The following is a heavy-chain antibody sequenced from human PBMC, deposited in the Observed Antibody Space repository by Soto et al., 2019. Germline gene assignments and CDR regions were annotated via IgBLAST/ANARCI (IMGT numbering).Heavy chain of an antibody. CDR1: GGSISSYY. CDR2: IHYSGST. D-gene: IGHD1-26*01. Sequence: PSXTLSLTCTVSGGSISSYYWSWIRQPPGKGLEWIAYIHYSGSTDYNPSLKSRVTISLDKSKNQFSLKITSVTAADTAVYHCARHGLGLDYWGQGTLVTVSS. V-gene: IGHV4-59*08. CDR3: ARHGLGLDY. J-gene: IGHJ4*02.